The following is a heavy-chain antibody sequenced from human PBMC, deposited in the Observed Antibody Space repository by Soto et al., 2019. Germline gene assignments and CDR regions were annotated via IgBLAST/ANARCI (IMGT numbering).Heavy chain of an antibody. CDR1: AYSYTSYG. CDR2: ISAYNGQT. J-gene: IGHJ6*02. D-gene: IGHD3-16*01. CDR3: XXXXRXXLXAXGLNAMDV. Sequence: QVQLVQSGPEVKKPGASVNVSCKASAYSYTSYGISWVRQAPGQGLEWMGWISAYNGQTNYAQKFRGRVTFTTDAXXXXXFXXXRXXXXXXXAXXXXXXXXRXXLXAXGLNAMDVWGQGTTVTV. V-gene: IGHV1-18*01.